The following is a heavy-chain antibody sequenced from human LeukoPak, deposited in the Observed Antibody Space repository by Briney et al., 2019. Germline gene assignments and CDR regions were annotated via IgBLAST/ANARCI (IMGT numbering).Heavy chain of an antibody. Sequence: GGSLRLSCAASAFTFSSYAMHWVRQAPGKGLEWVAVISYDGSNKYYADSVKGRFTISRDNSKNTLYLQMNSLRAEDTAVYYCARDLDRIATYYFDYWGQGTLVTVSS. CDR1: AFTFSSYA. V-gene: IGHV3-30-3*01. CDR3: ARDLDRIATYYFDY. CDR2: ISYDGSNK. D-gene: IGHD6-13*01. J-gene: IGHJ4*02.